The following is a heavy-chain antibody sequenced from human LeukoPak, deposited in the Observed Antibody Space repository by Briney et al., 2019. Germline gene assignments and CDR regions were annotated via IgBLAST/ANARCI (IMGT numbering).Heavy chain of an antibody. CDR1: GFTFSSYG. D-gene: IGHD2-21*02. CDR3: ARTDCGGDCYSSRGWFDP. CDR2: ISYDGSNK. Sequence: GGSLGLSCAASGFTFSSYGMHWVRQAPGKGLEWVAVISYDGSNKYYADSVKGRFTISRDNSKNTLYLQMNSQRAEDTAVYYCARTDCGGDCYSSRGWFDPWGQGTLVTVSS. V-gene: IGHV3-30*03. J-gene: IGHJ5*02.